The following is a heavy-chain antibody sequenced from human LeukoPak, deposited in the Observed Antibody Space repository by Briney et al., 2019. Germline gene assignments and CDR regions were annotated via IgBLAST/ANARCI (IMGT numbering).Heavy chain of an antibody. CDR3: ARGWVDYEPVDY. V-gene: IGHV3-48*01. CDR2: ISSSRSTI. CDR1: GFTFSTYS. D-gene: IGHD3-22*01. J-gene: IGHJ4*02. Sequence: GGSLRLSCAASGFTFSTYSMNWVRPAPGKGLAWVSYISSSRSTIYYADSVKGRFTISRDNVKKSLYLQMNSLRAEDTAVYYCARGWVDYEPVDYWGQGTLVTVSS.